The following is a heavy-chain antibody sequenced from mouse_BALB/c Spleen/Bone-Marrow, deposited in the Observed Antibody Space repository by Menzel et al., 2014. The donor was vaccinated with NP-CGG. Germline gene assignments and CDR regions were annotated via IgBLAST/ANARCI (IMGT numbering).Heavy chain of an antibody. J-gene: IGHJ2*01. D-gene: IGHD2-2*01. CDR2: INPTSDYS. Sequence: VQLQQSGAELARPGASVKMSCKASGYTFTTYTMHWVKQRPGQGLEWIGYINPTSDYSNYNQKFKDKATLTAEKSSSTAYMQLSSLTSEDSAVYYCARRGYGYDRGDYFDYWGQGTTLTVSS. CDR3: ARRGYGYDRGDYFDY. V-gene: IGHV1-4*01. CDR1: GYTFTTYT.